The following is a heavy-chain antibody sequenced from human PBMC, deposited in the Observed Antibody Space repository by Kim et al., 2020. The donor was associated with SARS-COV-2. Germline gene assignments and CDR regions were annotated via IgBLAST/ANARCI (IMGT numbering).Heavy chain of an antibody. CDR3: AREPRWTQYGMDV. CDR2: LSYSGST. V-gene: IGHV4-59*13. D-gene: IGHD2-15*01. Sequence: SETLSLTCTVSGGSLNNSYWSWIRPPPGRGLEWIGYLSYSGSTNYNPSLKSRVTLSLDTSKNQFSLKLSSVSAADTAVFYCAREPRWTQYGMDVWGQGTTVTVSS. CDR1: GGSLNNSY. J-gene: IGHJ6*02.